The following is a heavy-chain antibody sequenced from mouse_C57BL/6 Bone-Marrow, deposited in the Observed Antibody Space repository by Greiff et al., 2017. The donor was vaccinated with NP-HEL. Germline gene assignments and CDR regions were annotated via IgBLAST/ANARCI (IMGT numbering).Heavy chain of an antibody. CDR3: ARHNYYGSSYEFAY. J-gene: IGHJ3*01. CDR2: IDPSDSYT. D-gene: IGHD1-1*01. Sequence: QVQLQQPGAELVMPGASVKLSCKASGYTFTSYWMHWVKQRPGQGLEWIGEIDPSDSYTNYNQKFKGKSTLTVDKSSSTAYMQLSSLTSEDSAVYYCARHNYYGSSYEFAYWGQGTLVTVSA. CDR1: GYTFTSYW. V-gene: IGHV1-69*01.